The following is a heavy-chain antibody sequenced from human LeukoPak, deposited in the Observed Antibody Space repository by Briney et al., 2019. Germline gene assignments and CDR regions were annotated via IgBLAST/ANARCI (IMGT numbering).Heavy chain of an antibody. J-gene: IGHJ4*02. D-gene: IGHD3-22*01. Sequence: PGGSLSLSCAASGFTFITYEMNWVRQAPGKGLEWVSYNGRSGSNIYYAVSVKGRFTISRDNAKNSVYLQMNSLRAEDTAVYYCARDGYYDSSGYGPLFDYWGQGTLVTVSS. V-gene: IGHV3-48*03. CDR2: NGRSGSNI. CDR3: ARDGYYDSSGYGPLFDY. CDR1: GFTFITYE.